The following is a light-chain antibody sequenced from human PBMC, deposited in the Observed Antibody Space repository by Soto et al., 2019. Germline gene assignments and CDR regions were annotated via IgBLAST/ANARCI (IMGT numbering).Light chain of an antibody. V-gene: IGKV1-5*03. CDR2: KAS. CDR1: QDINKN. Sequence: DIQVTQSPSSLSASVGDRVAVTCQASQDINKNLIWYQQKPGKAPKLLIYKASTLKSGVPSRFSGSGSGTEFTLTISSLQPDDFATYYCQHYNSYSEAFGQGTKVDTK. J-gene: IGKJ1*01. CDR3: QHYNSYSEA.